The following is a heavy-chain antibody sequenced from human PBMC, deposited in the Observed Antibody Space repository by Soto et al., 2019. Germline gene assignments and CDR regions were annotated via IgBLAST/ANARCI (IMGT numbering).Heavy chain of an antibody. Sequence: AAVKVSCKASGYTFTSYAMHCVLQSPVQRLDWMGWINAGNGNTKYSQKFQGRVTITRDTSASTAYMEMNSLRAEDTAVYYCARESEDLTSNFDYWGQGTLVTVSS. V-gene: IGHV1-3*01. CDR1: GYTFTSYA. CDR3: ARESEDLTSNFDY. J-gene: IGHJ4*02. CDR2: INAGNGNT.